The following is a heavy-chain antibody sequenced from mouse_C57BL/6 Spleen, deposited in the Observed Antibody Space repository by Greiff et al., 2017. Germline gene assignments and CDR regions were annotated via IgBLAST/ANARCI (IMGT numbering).Heavy chain of an antibody. V-gene: IGHV3-6*01. CDR2: ISYDGSN. CDR3: ARAIYYGYDGVPYYAMDY. CDR1: GYSITSGYY. J-gene: IGHJ4*01. D-gene: IGHD2-2*01. Sequence: ESGPGLVKPSQSLSLTCSVTGYSITSGYYWNWIRQFPGNKLEWMGYISYDGSNNYNPSLKNRISITRDTSKNQFFLKLNSVTTEDTATYYCARAIYYGYDGVPYYAMDYWGQGTSVTVSS.